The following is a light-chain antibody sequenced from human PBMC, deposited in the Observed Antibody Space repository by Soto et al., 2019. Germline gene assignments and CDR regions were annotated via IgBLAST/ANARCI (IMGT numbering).Light chain of an antibody. CDR2: TAS. V-gene: IGKV1-39*01. Sequence: DIQMTQSPSSLSASVGDRITITCRASQFISNYLNWYHQKPGRAPKLLISTASSLETGVPSRFGGSGSGTEFTLAITSLQTEDFGTFYCQQSYDYPWTFGQGTKVEVK. CDR1: QFISNY. CDR3: QQSYDYPWT. J-gene: IGKJ1*01.